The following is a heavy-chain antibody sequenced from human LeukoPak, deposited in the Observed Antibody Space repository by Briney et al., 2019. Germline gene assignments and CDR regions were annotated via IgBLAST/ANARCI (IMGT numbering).Heavy chain of an antibody. CDR1: GFSFSDAW. D-gene: IGHD1-14*01. V-gene: IGHV3-15*01. J-gene: IGHJ4*02. Sequence: TGRSLRLSCAGSGFSFSDAWFNWVRQTPEKGLEWLARIKRQTEGWAKDYAAPVKGRFTISRDDSKSTVYLQMNSLEIEDTAVYFCSRNADHDWWGQGTLVTVSS. CDR3: SRNADHDW. CDR2: IKRQTEGWAK.